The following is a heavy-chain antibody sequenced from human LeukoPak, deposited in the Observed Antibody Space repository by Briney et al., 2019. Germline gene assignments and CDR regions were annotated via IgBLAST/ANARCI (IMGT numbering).Heavy chain of an antibody. V-gene: IGHV3-33*01. J-gene: IGHJ6*03. CDR3: ARGVIYDSSGYRYYYYYMDV. CDR1: GFTFSSYG. D-gene: IGHD3-22*01. Sequence: GGSLRLSCAASGFTFSSYGMHWVRQAPGKGLEWVAVIWYDGSNKYYADSVKGRFTISRDNCKNTLYLQMNSLRAEDTAVYYCARGVIYDSSGYRYYYYYMDVWGKGTTVTVSS. CDR2: IWYDGSNK.